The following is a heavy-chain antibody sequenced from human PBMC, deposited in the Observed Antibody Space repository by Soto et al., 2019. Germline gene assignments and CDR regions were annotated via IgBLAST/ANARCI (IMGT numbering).Heavy chain of an antibody. Sequence: GGSLRLSCAASGFTFSSYAMSWVRQAPGKGLEWVSAISGSGGSTYYADSVKGRFTISRDNSKNTLYLQMNSLRAEDTAVYYCAKDSLLWFRSPSDAFDIWGQGTMVTVSS. CDR2: ISGSGGST. D-gene: IGHD3-10*01. V-gene: IGHV3-23*01. CDR3: AKDSLLWFRSPSDAFDI. CDR1: GFTFSSYA. J-gene: IGHJ3*02.